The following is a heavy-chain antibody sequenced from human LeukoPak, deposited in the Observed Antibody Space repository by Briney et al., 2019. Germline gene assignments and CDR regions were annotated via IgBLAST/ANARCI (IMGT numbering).Heavy chain of an antibody. Sequence: GGSLRLSCAASGFTFSSYAMHWVRQAPGKGLEWVAVISYDGSNKYYADSVKGRFTISRDNSKNTLYLQMNGLRAEDTAVYYCAREYGSGSYGYYDYWGQGTLVTVSS. D-gene: IGHD3-10*01. V-gene: IGHV3-30-3*01. J-gene: IGHJ4*02. CDR1: GFTFSSYA. CDR3: AREYGSGSYGYYDY. CDR2: ISYDGSNK.